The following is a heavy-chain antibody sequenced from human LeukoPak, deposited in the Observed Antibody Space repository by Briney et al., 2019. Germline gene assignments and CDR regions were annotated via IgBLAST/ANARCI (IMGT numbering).Heavy chain of an antibody. J-gene: IGHJ4*02. CDR1: GFTFSSYT. Sequence: PGGSLRLSCAASGFTFSSYTMNWVRQAPGKGLEWVSAITDNGGSTYYADSVKGRFTISRDNSKNTLYLQMNSLRAEDTAVYYCAKGSSPSRPYYFDYWGQGTLVTVSS. V-gene: IGHV3-23*01. CDR2: ITDNGGST. CDR3: AKGSSPSRPYYFDY. D-gene: IGHD1-26*01.